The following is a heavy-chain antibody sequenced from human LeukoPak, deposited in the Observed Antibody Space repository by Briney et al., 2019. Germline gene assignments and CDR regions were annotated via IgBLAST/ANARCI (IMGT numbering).Heavy chain of an antibody. Sequence: GGSLRLSCAASGFTFSSYDMTWVRQAPGRGLEWVSSIRPSGDNTYYGDSVKGRFTISRDNSKNTLYLQMNSLRAEDTAVYYCAKFRGSGSYTTYYFDYWGQGTLVTVSS. V-gene: IGHV3-23*01. CDR1: GFTFSSYD. CDR2: IRPSGDNT. D-gene: IGHD3-10*01. J-gene: IGHJ4*02. CDR3: AKFRGSGSYTTYYFDY.